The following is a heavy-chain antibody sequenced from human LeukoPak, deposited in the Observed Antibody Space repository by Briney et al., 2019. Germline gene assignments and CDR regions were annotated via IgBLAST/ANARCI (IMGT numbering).Heavy chain of an antibody. D-gene: IGHD2-15*01. V-gene: IGHV3-7*01. CDR2: INPDGSDK. CDR3: GRWGLNAALDR. CDR1: GFTFSNNW. J-gene: IGHJ5*02. Sequence: GGSLRLSCAASGFTFSNNWMGWVRQAPGKGREWVAKINPDGSDKYYVDSVKGRFTVSRDNAQKSLYLQMNSLTAEDSAVYYCGRWGLNAALDRWGQGSLVTVSS.